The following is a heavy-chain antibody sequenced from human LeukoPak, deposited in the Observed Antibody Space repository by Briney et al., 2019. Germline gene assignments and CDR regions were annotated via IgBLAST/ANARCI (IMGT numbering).Heavy chain of an antibody. CDR2: IKQDGSIK. V-gene: IGHV3-7*01. CDR1: GFTFSTYW. J-gene: IGHJ4*02. Sequence: GGSLRLSCAASGFTFSTYWMSWVRQAPGKGLEWVANIKQDGSIKYYVDSVKGRFTISRDNAKNSLYLQLNSLRAGDTAVYYCATTIRDSPWDHWGQGTLVTVSS. CDR3: ATTIRDSPWDH. D-gene: IGHD5-12*01.